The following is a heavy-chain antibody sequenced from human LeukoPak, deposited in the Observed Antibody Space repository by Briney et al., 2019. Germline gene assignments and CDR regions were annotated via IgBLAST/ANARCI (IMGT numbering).Heavy chain of an antibody. CDR3: ARDRRGMGWFQDY. J-gene: IGHJ4*02. Sequence: GGSLRLSCEASGFIFNAYGMSWVRQVPGQGLEWVSGITGSTRSTYYADSVKGRFTISRDNSKNTLFLQMNSLRAEDTAVYYCARDRRGMGWFQDYWGQGTLVTVSS. D-gene: IGHD3/OR15-3a*01. CDR1: GFIFNAYG. V-gene: IGHV3-23*01. CDR2: ITGSTRST.